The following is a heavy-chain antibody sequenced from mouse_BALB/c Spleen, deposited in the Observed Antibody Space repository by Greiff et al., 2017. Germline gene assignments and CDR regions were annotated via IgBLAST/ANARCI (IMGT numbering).Heavy chain of an antibody. V-gene: IGHV2-9*02. Sequence: QVQLKESGPGLVAPSQSLSITCTVSGFSLTSYGVHWVRQPPGKGLEWLGVIWAGGSTNYNSALMSRLSISKDNSKSQVFLKMNSLQTDDTAMYHCARTPGTWAMDYWGQGTSVTVSS. CDR3: ARTPGTWAMDY. CDR2: IWAGGST. CDR1: GFSLTSYG. D-gene: IGHD4-1*01. J-gene: IGHJ4*01.